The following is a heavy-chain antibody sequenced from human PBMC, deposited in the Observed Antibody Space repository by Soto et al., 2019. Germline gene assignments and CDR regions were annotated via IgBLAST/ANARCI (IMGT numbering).Heavy chain of an antibody. CDR2: ISYDGSNK. V-gene: IGHV3-30*18. J-gene: IGHJ4*02. CDR1: GFTFSSYG. CDR3: AKTLLAYCGGDCYSDFDY. Sequence: PGGSLRLSCAASGFTFSSYGMHWVRQAPGKGLEWVAVISYDGSNKYYADSVKGRFTISRDNSKNTLYLQMNSLRAEDTAVYYCAKTLLAYCGGDCYSDFDYWGQGTLVTVSS. D-gene: IGHD2-21*02.